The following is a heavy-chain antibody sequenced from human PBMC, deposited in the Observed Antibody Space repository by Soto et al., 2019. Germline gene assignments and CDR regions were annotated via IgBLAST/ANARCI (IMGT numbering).Heavy chain of an antibody. V-gene: IGHV3-30-3*01. CDR3: ARDRIAAAMRHLRGHGPPSDPPDY. J-gene: IGHJ4*02. CDR1: GFTFSSYA. CDR2: ISYDGSNK. D-gene: IGHD6-13*01. Sequence: GGSLRLSCAASGFTFSSYAMHWVRQAPGKGLEWVAVISYDGSNKYYADSVKGRFTISRDNSKNTLYLQMNSLRAEDTAVYYCARDRIAAAMRHLRGHGPPSDPPDYWGQGTLVTVSS.